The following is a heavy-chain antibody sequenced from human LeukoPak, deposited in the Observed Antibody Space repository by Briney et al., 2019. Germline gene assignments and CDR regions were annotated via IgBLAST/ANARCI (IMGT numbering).Heavy chain of an antibody. V-gene: IGHV3-7*01. J-gene: IGHJ4*02. Sequence: GGSLRLSCAASGFIFSSYAMSWVRQAPGKGLEWVANIKQDGSEKYYVDSVKGRFTISRDNAKNSLYLQMNSLRAEDTAVYYCTRARAYSYDSSGSDYWGQGTLVTVPS. CDR3: TRARAYSYDSSGSDY. CDR2: IKQDGSEK. CDR1: GFIFSSYA. D-gene: IGHD3-22*01.